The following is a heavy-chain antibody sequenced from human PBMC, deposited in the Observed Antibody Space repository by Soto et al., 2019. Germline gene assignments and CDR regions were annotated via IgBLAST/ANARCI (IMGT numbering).Heavy chain of an antibody. V-gene: IGHV1-2*02. CDR3: ARDIEYCSSTSCSYYYGMEV. D-gene: IGHD2-2*01. J-gene: IGHJ6*04. CDR1: GYTFTGYY. Sequence: ASVKVSCKASGYTFTGYYMHWVRQAPGQGLEWMGWINPNSGGTNYAQKFQGRVTMTRDTSISTAYMELSRLRSDDTAVYYCARDIEYCSSTSCSYYYGMEVWGEGTKVTVSS. CDR2: INPNSGGT.